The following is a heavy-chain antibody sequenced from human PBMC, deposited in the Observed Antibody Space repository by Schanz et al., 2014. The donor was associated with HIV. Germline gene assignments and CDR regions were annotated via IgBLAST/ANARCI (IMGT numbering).Heavy chain of an antibody. CDR2: INPNGGGT. J-gene: IGHJ4*02. CDR1: GYTLTGYY. CDR3: ARVGRAYYYDSSGGIDY. V-gene: IGHV1-2*02. Sequence: QVQLVQSEAEVKKPGASVKVSCKTSGYTLTGYYMHWVRQAPGQGLEWMGWINPNGGGTNYAQKFQGRVTMTRDTYISTAYMELSRLRSDDTAVYYCARVGRAYYYDSSGGIDYWGQGTLVTVSS. D-gene: IGHD3-22*01.